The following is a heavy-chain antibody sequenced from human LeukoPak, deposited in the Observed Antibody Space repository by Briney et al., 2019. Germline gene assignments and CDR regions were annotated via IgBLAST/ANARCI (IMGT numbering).Heavy chain of an antibody. J-gene: IGHJ2*01. CDR1: GYTFTSYD. CDR2: MNPNSGNT. CDR3: ARDTEGGVAWFGELFQKNYWYFDL. D-gene: IGHD3-10*01. V-gene: IGHV1-8*03. Sequence: GASVKVSCKASGYTFTSYDINWVRQATGQGLEWMGWMNPNSGNTGYAQKFQGRVTITRNTSISTAYMELSSLRSEGTAVYYCARDTEGGVAWFGELFQKNYWYFDLWGRGTLVTVSS.